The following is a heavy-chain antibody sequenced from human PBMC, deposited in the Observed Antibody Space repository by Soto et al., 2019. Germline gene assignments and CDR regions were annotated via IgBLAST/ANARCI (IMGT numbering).Heavy chain of an antibody. CDR3: AKGNLDYYYGMDV. CDR2: ISGSGGST. CDR1: GFTFSSYG. V-gene: IGHV3-23*01. Sequence: PGGSLRLSCAASGFTFSSYGMHWVRQAPGKGLEWVSGISGSGGSTYYADSVKGRFTISRDNSKNTLYLQMNSLRAEDTAVYYCAKGNLDYYYGMDVWGQGTTVTVSS. D-gene: IGHD1-1*01. J-gene: IGHJ6*02.